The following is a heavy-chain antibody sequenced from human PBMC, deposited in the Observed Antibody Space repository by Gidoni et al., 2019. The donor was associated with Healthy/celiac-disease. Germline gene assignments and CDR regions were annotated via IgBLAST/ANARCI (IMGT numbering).Heavy chain of an antibody. Sequence: QVTLKASGPVLVKTPETIPLTCTVSGFSLSNASMGLSWSRQPPGNALDWLAHIFSNDEKSYSTSLKSRLTISKDTSKSQVVLTMTNMDPVDTATYYCARMSMSYLQDYWGQGTLVTVSS. J-gene: IGHJ4*02. V-gene: IGHV2-26*01. D-gene: IGHD1-26*01. CDR2: IFSNDEK. CDR3: ARMSMSYLQDY. CDR1: GFSLSNASMG.